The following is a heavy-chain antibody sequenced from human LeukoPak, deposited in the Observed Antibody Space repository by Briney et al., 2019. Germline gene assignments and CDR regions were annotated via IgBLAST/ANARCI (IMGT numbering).Heavy chain of an antibody. CDR2: IYYSGST. Sequence: SETLSLTCTVSGRSISSSSFYWGWIRPPPGQGLEWIGSIYYSGSTYYNPSLKSRVTISVDTSKNQFSLKLSSVTAADTAVYYCARGRYSSGWYYWFDPWGQGTLVTVSS. J-gene: IGHJ5*02. D-gene: IGHD6-19*01. V-gene: IGHV4-39*07. CDR3: ARGRYSSGWYYWFDP. CDR1: GRSISSSSFY.